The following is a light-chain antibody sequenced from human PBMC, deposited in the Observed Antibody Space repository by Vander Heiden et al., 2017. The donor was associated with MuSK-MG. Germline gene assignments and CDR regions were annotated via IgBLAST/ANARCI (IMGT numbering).Light chain of an antibody. CDR1: RSNIGADFD. J-gene: IGLJ1*01. Sequence: SVLTQPPSVSGDPRQRVPLSCTGTRSNIGADFDVHWYQQLPGTPPKLLSLENTNQPSGVPDRFSSSTSDTSASLAIPGLQAEDEADYDGQSYDSSLTASVCGTGT. CDR2: ENT. V-gene: IGLV1-40*01. CDR3: QSYDSSLTASV.